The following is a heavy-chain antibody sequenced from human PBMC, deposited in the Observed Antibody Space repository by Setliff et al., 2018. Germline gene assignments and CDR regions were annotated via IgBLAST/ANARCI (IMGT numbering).Heavy chain of an antibody. CDR2: ISGSGGST. CDR3: AKGAHVLRYFDWLSPFDY. D-gene: IGHD3-9*01. V-gene: IGHV3-23*01. CDR1: GFTFSSYA. Sequence: GGSLRLSCAASGFTFSSYAMSWVRQAPGKGLEWVSAISGSGGSTYYADSVKGRFTISRDNSKNTLYLQMNSLRAEDTAVYYCAKGAHVLRYFDWLSPFDYWGQGTLVTVSS. J-gene: IGHJ4*02.